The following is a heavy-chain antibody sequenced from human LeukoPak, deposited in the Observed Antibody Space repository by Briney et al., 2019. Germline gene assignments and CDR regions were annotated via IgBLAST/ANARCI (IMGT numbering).Heavy chain of an antibody. D-gene: IGHD4-11*01. V-gene: IGHV4-38-2*01. CDR2: IYHSGST. J-gene: IGHJ4*02. CDR3: ARRYSNYFFDY. Sequence: SETLSLTCAVSGSSITSGYYWAWIRQPPGKGLEWIGNIYHSGSTYYNASLKSRVTISVDTSKNQFSLKLSSVTAADTAVYYCARRYSNYFFDYWGQGTLVTVSS. CDR1: GSSITSGYY.